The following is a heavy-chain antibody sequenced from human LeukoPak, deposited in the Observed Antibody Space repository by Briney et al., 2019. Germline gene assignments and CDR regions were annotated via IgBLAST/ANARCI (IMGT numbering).Heavy chain of an antibody. J-gene: IGHJ4*02. Sequence: KPSETLSLTCTVSGGSISGYYWSWIRQSPGKGLEWIGYIFYIGSTNYNPSLKSRVTISVDTSKNQFSLQLNSVTAADTAVYYCARVDDYNSLYWGQGTLVTVSS. V-gene: IGHV4-59*01. CDR2: IFYIGST. D-gene: IGHD5-24*01. CDR3: ARVDDYNSLY. CDR1: GGSISGYY.